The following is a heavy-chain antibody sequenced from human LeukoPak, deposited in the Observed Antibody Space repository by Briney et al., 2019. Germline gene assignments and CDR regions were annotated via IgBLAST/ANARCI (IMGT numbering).Heavy chain of an antibody. CDR1: GFTFSNYA. V-gene: IGHV3-30*18. J-gene: IGHJ6*03. CDR3: AKGGYSNGRYYYYYMDV. Sequence: PGGSLRLSCAASGFTFSNYAIHWVRQAPGRGLEWVAAISYDGNSQHYGAPVKGRFTISRDNSKNTLYLQMNSLRAEDTAVYYCAKGGYSNGRYYYYYMDVWGEGTTVTVSS. D-gene: IGHD5-18*01. CDR2: ISYDGNSQ.